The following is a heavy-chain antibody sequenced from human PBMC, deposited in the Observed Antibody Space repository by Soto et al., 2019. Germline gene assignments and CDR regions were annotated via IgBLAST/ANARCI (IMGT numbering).Heavy chain of an antibody. Sequence: PSETLSLTCTVSSGAINSHCWSWIRQPAGKGLEWIGHIYNSGTTTYNPSLKSRVTMSIDPPKNRFSLQLSSVTAADTAVYYCARINGGSPDFWGQGTLVTVSS. CDR3: ARINGGSPDF. J-gene: IGHJ4*02. CDR2: IYNSGTT. D-gene: IGHD2-15*01. V-gene: IGHV4-4*07. CDR1: SGAINSHC.